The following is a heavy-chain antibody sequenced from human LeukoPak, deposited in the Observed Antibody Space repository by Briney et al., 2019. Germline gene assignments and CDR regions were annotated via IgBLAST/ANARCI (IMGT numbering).Heavy chain of an antibody. CDR2: IYYSGST. D-gene: IGHD3-22*01. V-gene: IGHV4-59*08. CDR3: AGSYYGSSGYYFPFDY. Sequence: SETLSLTCTVSGGSISSYYWSWIRQPPGKGLEWIGYIYYSGSTNYNPSLKSRVTISVDTSKNQFSLKLSSVTAADTAVYYCAGSYYGSSGYYFPFDYWGQGTLVTVSS. CDR1: GGSISSYY. J-gene: IGHJ4*02.